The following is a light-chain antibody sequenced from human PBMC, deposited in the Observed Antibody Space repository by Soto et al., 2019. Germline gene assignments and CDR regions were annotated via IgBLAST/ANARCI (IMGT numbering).Light chain of an antibody. J-gene: IGKJ1*01. CDR3: QQYGSSYPWT. CDR1: QYINTR. CDR2: QTS. Sequence: EIVLTQSPATLSSFPGDRVTLSCRASQYINTRLAWYQHRPGQAPRLLIYQTSIRAAGIPARFSASGSGTDFTLTISDVQPEDFAVYYCQQYGSSYPWTFGQGTKVDIK. V-gene: IGKV3D-11*03.